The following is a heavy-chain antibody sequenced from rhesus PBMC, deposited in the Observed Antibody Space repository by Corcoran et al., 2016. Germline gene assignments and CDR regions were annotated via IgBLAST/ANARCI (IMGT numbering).Heavy chain of an antibody. D-gene: IGHD3-16*01. J-gene: IGHJ4*01. Sequence: QAQLQASGPGLVKPSETLSLTCAVSGGSFSSYWWSWIRQPPGRGLAWIGEINGNSGTTSYNPSLESRVTISKDASKDHVSLNLKSVTAADTAVYYCARQEVVVTKGFDLWSQGILVTVSS. CDR1: GGSFSSYW. V-gene: IGHV4-80*01. CDR3: ARQEVVVTKGFDL. CDR2: INGNSGTT.